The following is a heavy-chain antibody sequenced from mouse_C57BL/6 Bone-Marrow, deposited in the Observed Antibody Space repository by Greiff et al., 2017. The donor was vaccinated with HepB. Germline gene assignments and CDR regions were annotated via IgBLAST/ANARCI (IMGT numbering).Heavy chain of an antibody. D-gene: IGHD2-4*01. Sequence: QVHVKQPGAELVKPGASVKLSCKASGYTFTSYWMHWVKQRPGRGLEWIGSIDPNSGGTKYNEKFKSKATLTVDKPSSTAYMQLSSLTSEDSAVYYCARPEDGLRRPWFAYWGQGTLVTVSA. CDR3: ARPEDGLRRPWFAY. CDR1: GYTFTSYW. CDR2: IDPNSGGT. J-gene: IGHJ3*01. V-gene: IGHV1-72*01.